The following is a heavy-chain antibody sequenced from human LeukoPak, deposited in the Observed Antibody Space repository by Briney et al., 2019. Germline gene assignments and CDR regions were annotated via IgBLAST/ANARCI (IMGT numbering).Heavy chain of an antibody. V-gene: IGHV3-48*01. Sequence: GGSLRLSCAASGFTFSSYSMNWVRQAPGKGLEWVSYISSSSSTIYYADSVKGRFTISRDNAKNSLYLQMNSLRAEDTAVYYCARGRGYYDSSGLYYWGQGTLVTVSS. D-gene: IGHD3-22*01. CDR3: ARGRGYYDSSGLYY. J-gene: IGHJ4*02. CDR1: GFTFSSYS. CDR2: ISSSSSTI.